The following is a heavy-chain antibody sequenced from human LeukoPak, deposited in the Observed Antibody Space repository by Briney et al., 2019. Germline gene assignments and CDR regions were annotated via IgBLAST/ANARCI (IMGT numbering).Heavy chain of an antibody. D-gene: IGHD3-22*01. Sequence: KTSETLSLTCTVSGGSISSYYWSWIRQPPGKALEWMGYIYYTGGTNYNPSLKSRVTISADTSKNQFSLTLNSVTSADTAVYYCARVEGYDSSGYKGFQHWGQGTLVTVSS. J-gene: IGHJ1*01. CDR3: ARVEGYDSSGYKGFQH. V-gene: IGHV4-59*01. CDR2: IYYTGGT. CDR1: GGSISSYY.